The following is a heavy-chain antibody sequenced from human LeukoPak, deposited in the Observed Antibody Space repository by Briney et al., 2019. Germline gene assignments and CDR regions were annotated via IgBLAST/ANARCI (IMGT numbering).Heavy chain of an antibody. CDR3: ARHFSLAYYFDY. D-gene: IGHD3-3*02. CDR2: VSPDGYD. V-gene: IGHV4-34*01. Sequence: SETLSLTCAVSGVSLTDYYWSWIRQSPGKGLEWIGEVSPDGYDKYNPSLKSRVTISVDTSKNQFSLKLSSVTAADTAVYYCARHFSLAYYFDYWGQGTLVTVSS. J-gene: IGHJ4*02. CDR1: GVSLTDYY.